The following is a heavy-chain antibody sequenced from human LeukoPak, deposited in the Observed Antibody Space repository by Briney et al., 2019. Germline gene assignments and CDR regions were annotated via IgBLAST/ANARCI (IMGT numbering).Heavy chain of an antibody. Sequence: PSETLSLTCTVSGGSISSSSYYWDWIRQPPGKGLEWIGSIYYSGSTYYNPSLKSRVTISVDTSKNQFSLKLSSVTAADTAVYYCAREGAIWRFGPFFDYWGQGTLVTVSS. D-gene: IGHD3-10*01. CDR3: AREGAIWRFGPFFDY. V-gene: IGHV4-39*07. J-gene: IGHJ4*02. CDR2: IYYSGST. CDR1: GGSISSSSYY.